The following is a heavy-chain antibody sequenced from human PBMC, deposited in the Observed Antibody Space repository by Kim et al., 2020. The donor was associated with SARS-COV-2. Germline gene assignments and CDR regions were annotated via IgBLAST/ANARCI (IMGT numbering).Heavy chain of an antibody. J-gene: IGHJ3*02. CDR1: GFSFSNAW. CDR2: IKSKSYGETR. V-gene: IGHV3-15*01. CDR3: TTVAGRESYAFDI. Sequence: GGSLTLSCAASGFSFSNAWMSWVRQAPGKGLEWVGRIKSKSYGETREYPAPVEGRFTVSRDDSKNTLYLQMNSLKTEDTAVYYCTTVAGRESYAFDIWGQGTVVTVSS.